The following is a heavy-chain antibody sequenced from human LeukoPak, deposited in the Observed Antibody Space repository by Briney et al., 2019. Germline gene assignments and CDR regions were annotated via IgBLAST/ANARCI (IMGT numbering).Heavy chain of an antibody. CDR2: IGYGGVSI. CDR1: GFTFTMFG. V-gene: IGHV3-23*01. D-gene: IGHD3/OR15-3a*01. Sequence: GGSLRLSCAASGFTFTMFGMNWVRQVPGKGLEWVAIIGYGGVSIYYADSVKGRFTISRDDSNNTLSLQMNNLRAEDTSIYYCVKSWGWTRPYYNYMQVWGKGTTVTVSS. J-gene: IGHJ6*03. CDR3: VKSWGWTRPYYNYMQV.